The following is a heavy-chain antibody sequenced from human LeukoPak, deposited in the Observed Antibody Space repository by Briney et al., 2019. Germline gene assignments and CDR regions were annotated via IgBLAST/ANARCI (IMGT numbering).Heavy chain of an antibody. J-gene: IGHJ4*02. V-gene: IGHV4-39*01. CDR3: ARRVFEEYSSSPFDY. Sequence: KPSETLSLTCTVSGGSISSSSYYWGWIRQPPGKGLEWIGSIYYSGSTYYSPSLKSRVTISVDTSKNQFSLKLSSVTAADTAVYYCARRVFEEYSSSPFDYWGQGTLVTVSS. CDR2: IYYSGST. D-gene: IGHD6-13*01. CDR1: GGSISSSSYY.